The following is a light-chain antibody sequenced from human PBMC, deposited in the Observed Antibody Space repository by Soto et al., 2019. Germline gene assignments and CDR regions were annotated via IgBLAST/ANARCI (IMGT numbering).Light chain of an antibody. CDR2: EVS. CDR3: ISYTSSSTQVL. J-gene: IGLJ2*01. V-gene: IGLV2-14*01. CDR1: SSDVGGYNY. Sequence: QSALTQPASVSGSPGQSITISCTGTSSDVGGYNYVSWYQQHPGKAPKLMIYEVSNRPSGVSNRFSGSKSGNTASLTISGLQAEDEADYYCISYTSSSTQVLFGGVTKLTVL.